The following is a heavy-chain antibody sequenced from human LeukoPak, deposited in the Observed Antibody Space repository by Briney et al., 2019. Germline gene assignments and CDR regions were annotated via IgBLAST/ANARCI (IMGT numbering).Heavy chain of an antibody. J-gene: IGHJ3*02. V-gene: IGHV1-69*01. CDR2: IIPIFGTA. CDR1: GDTFSRYA. CDR3: AGGRPYAFDI. Sequence: ASVKVSCKASGDTFSRYAISWVRRAPGQGLKWMGGIIPIFGTADYAQKFQGRVTITADESTSTAYMELSSLRSEDTAVYYCAGGRPYAFDIWGQGTMVTVSS.